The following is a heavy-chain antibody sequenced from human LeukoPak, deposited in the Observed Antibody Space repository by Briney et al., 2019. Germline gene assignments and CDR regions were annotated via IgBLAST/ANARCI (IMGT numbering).Heavy chain of an antibody. V-gene: IGHV3-23*01. CDR1: GFTFSSYS. D-gene: IGHD3-22*01. J-gene: IGHJ4*02. CDR3: AKHRDYYDSSGYFDY. CDR2: ISGSGGST. Sequence: PGGSLRLSCAASGFTFSSYSMNWVRQAPGKGLEWVSAISGSGGSTYYADSVKGRFTISRDNSKNTLYLQMNSLRAEDTAVYYCAKHRDYYDSSGYFDYWGQGTLVTVSS.